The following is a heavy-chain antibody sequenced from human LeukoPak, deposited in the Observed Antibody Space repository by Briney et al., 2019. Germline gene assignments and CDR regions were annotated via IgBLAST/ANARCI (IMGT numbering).Heavy chain of an antibody. J-gene: IGHJ5*02. CDR2: INHSGST. V-gene: IGHV4-34*01. D-gene: IGHD2-2*01. CDR1: GGSFSGYY. Sequence: PSETLSLTCAVYGGSFSGYYWSWIRQPPGKGLEWIGEINHSGSTNYNPSLKSRVTISVDTSKNQFSLKLSSVTAADTAVYYCAGCIVVVPPATIQGTTGFAPWGQGTRVTVSS. CDR3: AGCIVVVPPATIQGTTGFAP.